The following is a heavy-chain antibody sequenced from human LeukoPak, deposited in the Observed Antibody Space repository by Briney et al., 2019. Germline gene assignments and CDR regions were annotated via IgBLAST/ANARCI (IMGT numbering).Heavy chain of an antibody. V-gene: IGHV3-23*01. D-gene: IGHD5-18*01. J-gene: IGHJ4*02. CDR3: AKEQTWIQLWLHDY. CDR1: GFTFSSYA. Sequence: GGSLRLSCAASGFTFSSYAMSWVRQAPGKGLEWVSAISGSGGSTYYADSVKGRFTISRDNSKNTLYLQMNSLRAEDAAVYYCAKEQTWIQLWLHDYWGQGTLVTVSS. CDR2: ISGSGGST.